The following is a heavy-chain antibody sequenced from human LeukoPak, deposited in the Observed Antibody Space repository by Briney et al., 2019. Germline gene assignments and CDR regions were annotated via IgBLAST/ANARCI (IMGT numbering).Heavy chain of an antibody. D-gene: IGHD2-21*01. Sequence: SETLSLTCIISGGSISSHYWSWIRQPPGKGLEYIGYIYYSGSTDYNPSLKSRVTISLDTSKNQFSLNLTSVTAADTAVYYCARRSGVLDSRDSRYYFDHWGQGTLVTVSS. CDR3: ARRSGVLDSRDSRYYFDH. CDR2: IYYSGST. J-gene: IGHJ4*02. V-gene: IGHV4-59*11. CDR1: GGSISSHY.